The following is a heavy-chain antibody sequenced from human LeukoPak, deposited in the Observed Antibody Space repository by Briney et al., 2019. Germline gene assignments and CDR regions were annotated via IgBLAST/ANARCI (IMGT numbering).Heavy chain of an antibody. CDR1: GGSISSSNW. D-gene: IGHD3-22*01. Sequence: PSGTLSLTCAVSGGSISSSNWWSWVRQPPGKGLEWIGEIYHSGSTNYNPSLKSRVTISVDKSKNQFSLKLSSVTAADTAVYYCARGTYYYDSSGYYYVSRPFDYWGQGTLVTVSS. CDR3: ARGTYYYDSSGYYYVSRPFDY. J-gene: IGHJ4*02. CDR2: IYHSGST. V-gene: IGHV4-4*02.